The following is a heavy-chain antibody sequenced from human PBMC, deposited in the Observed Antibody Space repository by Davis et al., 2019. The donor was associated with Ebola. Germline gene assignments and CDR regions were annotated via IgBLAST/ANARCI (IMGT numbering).Heavy chain of an antibody. Sequence: AASVKVSCKASGYTFTSYAMHWVRQAPGQRLEWMGWINAGNGNTKYSQKFQGRVTITRDTSASTAYMELSSLRSEDTAVYYCARSTVTTEGWFDPWGQGTLVTVSS. CDR3: ARSTVTTEGWFDP. CDR1: GYTFTSYA. CDR2: INAGNGNT. V-gene: IGHV1-3*01. J-gene: IGHJ5*02. D-gene: IGHD4-17*01.